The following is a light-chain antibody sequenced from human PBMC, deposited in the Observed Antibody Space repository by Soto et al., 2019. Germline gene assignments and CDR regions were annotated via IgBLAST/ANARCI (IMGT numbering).Light chain of an antibody. CDR3: QQSYSTPPIT. J-gene: IGKJ5*01. CDR1: QDIAIY. CDR2: AAS. V-gene: IGKV1-39*01. Sequence: IQLTQSPSSLSASVGDRVTITCRASQDIAIYLAWYQQKPGEAPKLLIYAASTLYGGVPSRFSGSGSGTDFTLTISSLQPEDFATYYCQQSYSTPPITFGQGTRLEI.